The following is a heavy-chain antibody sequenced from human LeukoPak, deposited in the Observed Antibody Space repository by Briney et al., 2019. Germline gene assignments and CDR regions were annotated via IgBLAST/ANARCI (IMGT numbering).Heavy chain of an antibody. CDR1: QFTFSIYA. Sequence: PGGSLRLSCTASQFTFSIYAMSWVRQAPGKGLEWVSLISWDGGSTYYADSVKGRFTISRDNSKNSLYLQMNSPRTEDTALYYCAKDPLKGGTPSYYFDYWGQGTLVTVSS. D-gene: IGHD1-7*01. CDR3: AKDPLKGGTPSYYFDY. V-gene: IGHV3-43*02. CDR2: ISWDGGST. J-gene: IGHJ4*02.